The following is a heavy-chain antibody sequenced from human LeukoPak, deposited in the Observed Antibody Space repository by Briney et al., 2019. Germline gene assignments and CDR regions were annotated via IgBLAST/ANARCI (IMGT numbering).Heavy chain of an antibody. Sequence: SETLSLTCTVSGGSISSSRYYWGWIRQPPGKGLEWIGSIYYSGSTYYNPSLKSRVTISVDTSKNQFSLKLTSVTAADTAVYYCARVRSAYGMHVWGQGTTVSVSS. CDR3: ARVRSAYGMHV. D-gene: IGHD3-10*01. CDR1: GGSISSSRYY. CDR2: IYYSGST. J-gene: IGHJ6*02. V-gene: IGHV4-39*01.